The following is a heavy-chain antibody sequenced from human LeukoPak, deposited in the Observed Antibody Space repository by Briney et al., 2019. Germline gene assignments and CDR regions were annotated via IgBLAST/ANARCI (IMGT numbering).Heavy chain of an antibody. V-gene: IGHV3-30*02. CDR2: IRYDGSDK. CDR3: ARGVRVMGAFDI. Sequence: GGSLRLSCAASGFTFKNYGMHWVRQAPGKGLEWVAFIRYDGSDKYYADFVKGRFTISRDNSENTLYLQMNSLRAEDTAVYYCARGVRVMGAFDIWGQGTMVTVSS. D-gene: IGHD3-16*01. CDR1: GFTFKNYG. J-gene: IGHJ3*02.